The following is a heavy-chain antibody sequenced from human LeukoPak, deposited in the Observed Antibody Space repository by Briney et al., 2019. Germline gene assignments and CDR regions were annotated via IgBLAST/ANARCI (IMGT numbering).Heavy chain of an antibody. Sequence: PSETLSLTCAVYGGAFGVYYWSWSRDPPGKGLEWIGEINHSGGTNYNPSPKSRVTISIDTSKNQFSLKLSSVTAADTPVYYCARGSSIAALATHYYMDVWGKGTTVTVSS. CDR1: GGAFGVYY. D-gene: IGHD6-6*01. CDR2: INHSGGT. CDR3: ARGSSIAALATHYYMDV. V-gene: IGHV4-34*01. J-gene: IGHJ6*03.